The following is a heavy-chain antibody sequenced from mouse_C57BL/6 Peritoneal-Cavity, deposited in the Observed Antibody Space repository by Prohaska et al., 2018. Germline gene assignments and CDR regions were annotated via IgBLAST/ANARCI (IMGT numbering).Heavy chain of an antibody. CDR3: ARNDYDEGGYYAMDY. V-gene: IGHV15-2*01. D-gene: IGHD2-4*01. Sequence: QVHLQQSGSELRSHGSSVKLSCKDFDSEVFPIAYMSWVRQKPGHGFEWIGGILPSIGRTIYGEKFEDKATLDADTLSNTAYLELNSLTSEDSAIYYCARNDYDEGGYYAMDYWGQGTSVTVSS. CDR1: DSEVFPIAY. J-gene: IGHJ4*01. CDR2: ILPSIGRT.